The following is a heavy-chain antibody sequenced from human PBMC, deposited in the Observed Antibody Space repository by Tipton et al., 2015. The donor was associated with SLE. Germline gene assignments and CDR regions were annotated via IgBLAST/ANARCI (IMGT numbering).Heavy chain of an antibody. Sequence: SLRLSCAASGFTFSLYSMNWVRQAPGKGLEWVSSISGRRYDTYYADSVKGRFTISRDNAKNSLFLQMNSLRAEDTAVYYCAREDHSTYIYWGQGTLLTVSS. V-gene: IGHV3-21*01. CDR3: AREDHSTYIY. J-gene: IGHJ4*02. CDR2: ISGRRYDT. CDR1: GFTFSLYS. D-gene: IGHD4-11*01.